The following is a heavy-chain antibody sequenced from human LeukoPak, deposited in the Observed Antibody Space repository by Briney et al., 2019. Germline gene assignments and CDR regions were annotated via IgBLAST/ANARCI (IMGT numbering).Heavy chain of an antibody. CDR2: INHSGST. Sequence: SETLSLTCAVYGGSFSGYYWSWIRQPPGKGLEWIGEINHSGSTNYNPSLRSRVTISVDTSKNQFSLKLSSVAAADTAVYYCARGRKYYYDSSGYYPWGQGTLVTVSS. CDR1: GGSFSGYY. CDR3: ARGRKYYYDSSGYYP. J-gene: IGHJ5*02. D-gene: IGHD3-22*01. V-gene: IGHV4-34*01.